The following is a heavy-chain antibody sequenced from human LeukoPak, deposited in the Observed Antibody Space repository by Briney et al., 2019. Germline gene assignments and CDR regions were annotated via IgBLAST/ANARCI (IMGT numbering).Heavy chain of an antibody. J-gene: IGHJ6*03. Sequence: ASVKLSCKASGYTFTSYDINWVRQVTGQGLEWIGWMNPNSGNTGYAQKFQGRVTITRNTAISTAYMELSSLRSEDTAVYYCARGMVGWLGELFLTHYYYYMDVWGKGTTVTVSS. CDR1: GYTFTSYD. CDR2: MNPNSGNT. CDR3: ARGMVGWLGELFLTHYYYYMDV. V-gene: IGHV1-8*03. D-gene: IGHD3-10*01.